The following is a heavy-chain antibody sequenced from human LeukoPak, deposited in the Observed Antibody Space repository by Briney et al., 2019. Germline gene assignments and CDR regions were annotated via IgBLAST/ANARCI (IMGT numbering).Heavy chain of an antibody. V-gene: IGHV3-21*04. Sequence: GGSLRPSCAASGFTFSSYSMNWVRQAPGKGLEWVSSISSSSSYIYYADSVKGRFTISRDNSKNTLYLQMNSLRAEDTAVYYCAKGDGQQRMKDFDYWGQGTLVTVSS. CDR3: AKGDGQQRMKDFDY. D-gene: IGHD2-15*01. CDR1: GFTFSSYS. CDR2: ISSSSSYI. J-gene: IGHJ4*02.